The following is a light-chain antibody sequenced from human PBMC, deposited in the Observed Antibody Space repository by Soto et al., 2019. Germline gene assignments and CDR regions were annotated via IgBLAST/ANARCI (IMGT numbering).Light chain of an antibody. J-gene: IGLJ2*01. CDR3: AAWDDSLSVV. CDR2: RNN. Sequence: QAVVTQPPSASGTPGQRVTISCSGSSSNIGSNYVYWYQQLPGTAPKLLIYRNNQRPSGVPDRFSGSKSGTSASLAISGLRSEDEADYYGAAWDDSLSVVFGGGTKLTVL. V-gene: IGLV1-47*01. CDR1: SSNIGSNY.